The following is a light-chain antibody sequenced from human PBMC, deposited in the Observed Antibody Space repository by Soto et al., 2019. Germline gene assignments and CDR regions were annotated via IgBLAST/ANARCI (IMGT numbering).Light chain of an antibody. V-gene: IGKV1-5*03. Sequence: DIQMTQSPSTLSASVGDRVTITCRASQSISSWLAWHQQKPGKAPKVLIYKASGLESGVPSRFSGRGSGTEFILTISSLQPDDFATYYCQQYSSYPWTFGQGTKVEIK. J-gene: IGKJ1*01. CDR3: QQYSSYPWT. CDR1: QSISSW. CDR2: KAS.